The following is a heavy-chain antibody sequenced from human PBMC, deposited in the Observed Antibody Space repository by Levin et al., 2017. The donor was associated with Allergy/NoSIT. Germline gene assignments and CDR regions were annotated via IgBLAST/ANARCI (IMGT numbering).Heavy chain of an antibody. J-gene: IGHJ4*02. Sequence: GESLKISCKASGYTFTGHYMHWVRQAPGQGLEWMGRINPNSGGTNYAQKFQGRVTMTMDTSISTAYMELSRLRSDDTAFYYCARVEWHSSSYYFDYWGQGSLVTVSS. CDR3: ARVEWHSSSYYFDY. CDR2: INPNSGGT. V-gene: IGHV1-2*06. D-gene: IGHD6-6*01. CDR1: GYTFTGHY.